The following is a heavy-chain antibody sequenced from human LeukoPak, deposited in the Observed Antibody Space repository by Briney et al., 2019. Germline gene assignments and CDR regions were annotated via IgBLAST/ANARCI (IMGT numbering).Heavy chain of an antibody. CDR2: ITGSADRT. Sequence: PGRSLRLSCAASGFTFSTYAMSWVRQAPGKGLEWVSAITGSADRTHYADSVKGRFTISRDNSKNIVYLQMNSLRAKDTAVYFCARPQVVVLNPFDYWGQGTLVTVSS. D-gene: IGHD3-10*01. CDR3: ARPQVVVLNPFDY. J-gene: IGHJ4*02. CDR1: GFTFSTYA. V-gene: IGHV3-23*01.